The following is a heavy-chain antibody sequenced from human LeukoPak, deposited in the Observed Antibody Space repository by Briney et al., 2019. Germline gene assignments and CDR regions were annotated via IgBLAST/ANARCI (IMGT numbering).Heavy chain of an antibody. Sequence: SETLSLTCTVSGGSISSGGYYWSWIRQPPGKGLEWIGEINHSGSTNYNPSLKSRVTISVDTSKNQFSLKLSSVTAADTAVYYCARGWNEALGAAFDIWGQGTMVTVSS. V-gene: IGHV4-30-2*01. J-gene: IGHJ3*02. CDR2: INHSGST. CDR1: GGSISSGGYY. D-gene: IGHD1-1*01. CDR3: ARGWNEALGAAFDI.